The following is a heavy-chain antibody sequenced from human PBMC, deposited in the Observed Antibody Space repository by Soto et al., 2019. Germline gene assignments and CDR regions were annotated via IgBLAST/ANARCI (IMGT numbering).Heavy chain of an antibody. CDR3: ARVIWSGHLTSDL. D-gene: IGHD3-3*01. J-gene: IGHJ5*02. V-gene: IGHV3-48*02. CDR1: GFTFSTYA. CDR2: ISSSSSTI. Sequence: HPGGSLRISCAASGFTFSTYAMNWVRQAPGKGLEWISYISSSSSTIYADSVKGRFTISRDNAKNSLYLQMNSLRDEDTAVYYCARVIWSGHLTSDLWGQGTLVTVSS.